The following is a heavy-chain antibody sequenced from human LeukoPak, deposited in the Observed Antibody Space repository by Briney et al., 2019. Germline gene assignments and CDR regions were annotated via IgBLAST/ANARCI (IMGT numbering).Heavy chain of an antibody. V-gene: IGHV1-2*02. J-gene: IGHJ4*02. CDR1: GYAFTGYY. CDR3: ARVWVRGVIMSALDY. D-gene: IGHD3-10*01. Sequence: ASVKVSFKASGYAFTGYYMHWVRQAPGQGLECMGWINPNSGGTSYAQKFQGRVTMTRDTSISTAYMELSSLRSDDTAVYYCARVWVRGVIMSALDYWGQGTLVTVSS. CDR2: INPNSGGT.